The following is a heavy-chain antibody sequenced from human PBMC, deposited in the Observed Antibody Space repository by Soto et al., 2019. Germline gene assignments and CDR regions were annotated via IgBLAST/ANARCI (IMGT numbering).Heavy chain of an antibody. Sequence: EVQLVESGGGLVQPGGSLRLSCAAPGMTFSNLRMHWVRQAPGKGLAWVSLISRDGSNTDFADSVKGRFTISGDNAKGTPYLQMNSLMVDDTAHYYFTTLGREVPDRDYWGQGTLVIVSS. V-gene: IGHV3-74*01. D-gene: IGHD3-22*01. J-gene: IGHJ4*02. CDR3: TTLGREVPDRDY. CDR2: ISRDGSNT. CDR1: GMTFSNLR.